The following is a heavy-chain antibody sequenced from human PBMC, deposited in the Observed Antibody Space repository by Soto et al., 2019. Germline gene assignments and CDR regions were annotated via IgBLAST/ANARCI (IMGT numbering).Heavy chain of an antibody. Sequence: QVQLVQSGAEVKKPGSSVKVSCKASGGTFSSYAISWVRQAPGQGLEWMGGIIPIFGTANYAQKFQGRVTMPVDESTSTAYMELSSLRSEDTAVYYCARAGLLSGGVIGSLLDYWGQGTLVTVSS. CDR2: IIPIFGTA. V-gene: IGHV1-69*12. CDR3: ARAGLLSGGVIGSLLDY. CDR1: GGTFSSYA. D-gene: IGHD3-16*02. J-gene: IGHJ4*02.